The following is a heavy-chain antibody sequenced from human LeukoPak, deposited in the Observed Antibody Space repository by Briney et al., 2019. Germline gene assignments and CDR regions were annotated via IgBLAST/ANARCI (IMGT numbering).Heavy chain of an antibody. CDR2: ISGSGGST. J-gene: IGHJ4*02. Sequence: GGSLRLSCAASGFTFSSYAMSRVRQAPGKGLEWVSAISGSGGSTYYADSVKGRFTISRDNSKNTLYLQMNSLRAEDTAVYYCAKVEMATINSFDYWGQGTLVTVSS. CDR1: GFTFSSYA. CDR3: AKVEMATINSFDY. V-gene: IGHV3-23*01. D-gene: IGHD5-24*01.